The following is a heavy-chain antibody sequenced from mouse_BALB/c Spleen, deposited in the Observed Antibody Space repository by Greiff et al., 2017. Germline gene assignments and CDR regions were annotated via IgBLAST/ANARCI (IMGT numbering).Heavy chain of an antibody. CDR2: IDPANGNT. D-gene: IGHD2-4*01. CDR1: GFNIKDTY. J-gene: IGHJ2*01. CDR3: ARVITTLYFDY. V-gene: IGHV14-3*02. Sequence: EVKLMESGAELVKPGASVKLSCTASGFNIKDTYMHWVKQRPEQGLEWIGRIDPANGNTKYDPKFQGKASITADTSSNTAYLQLSSLTSEDTAVYYCARVITTLYFDYWGQGTTLTVSS.